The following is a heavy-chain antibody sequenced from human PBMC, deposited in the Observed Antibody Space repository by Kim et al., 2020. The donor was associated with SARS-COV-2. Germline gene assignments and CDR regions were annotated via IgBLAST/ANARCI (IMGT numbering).Heavy chain of an antibody. CDR2: INRDGSGT. CDR3: ARDLDPNSNYYFYGMDV. D-gene: IGHD3-3*01. V-gene: IGHV3-74*01. J-gene: IGHJ6*04. CDR1: GFTFSSYW. Sequence: GGSLRLSCAASGFTFSSYWMHWVRQAPGKGLVWVSRINRDGSGTSYADSVKGRFTISRDNAQSTLYLQMNSLRAEDTAVYYCARDLDPNSNYYFYGMDVWGKGTTGTVSP.